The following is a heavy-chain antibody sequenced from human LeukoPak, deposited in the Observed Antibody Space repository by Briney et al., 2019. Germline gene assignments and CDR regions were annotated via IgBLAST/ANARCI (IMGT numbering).Heavy chain of an antibody. CDR3: ATVLRGQGAYDGY. CDR1: GFIFSAYY. D-gene: IGHD5-12*01. J-gene: IGHJ4*02. Sequence: GGSLRLSCEASGFIFSAYYMSWIRQAPGKGLEWVSYISGSGSATKYVDSVKGRLTISRDSAKNSLYLQMDSLRAEDTAVYYCATVLRGQGAYDGYWGQGTLVTVSS. V-gene: IGHV3-11*05. CDR2: ISGSGSAT.